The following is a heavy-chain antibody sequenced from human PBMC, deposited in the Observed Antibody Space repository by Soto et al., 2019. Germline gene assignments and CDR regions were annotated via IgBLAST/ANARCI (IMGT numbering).Heavy chain of an antibody. J-gene: IGHJ5*02. CDR1: GGTFSRDA. V-gene: IGHV1-69*01. D-gene: IGHD2-15*01. Sequence: QVQLVQSGAEVKNPGSSVKVSCKASGGTFSRDAISWVRQAPGQGLEWMGGIIPMFGTVKYVQKFQGRLTITADESTTTAYMELRSLRSDDTAVYYCARGVVVVAASQLGWFDPWGQGTLVTVSS. CDR3: ARGVVVVAASQLGWFDP. CDR2: IIPMFGTV.